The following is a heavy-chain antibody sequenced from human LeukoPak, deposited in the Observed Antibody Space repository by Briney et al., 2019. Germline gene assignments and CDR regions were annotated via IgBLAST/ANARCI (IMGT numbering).Heavy chain of an antibody. D-gene: IGHD4-23*01. Sequence: ASVKVSCKASGYTFTGYYMHWVRQAPGQGLEWMGWINPNSGGTSYAQKFQGRVTMTRDTSISTAYMELSRLRSDDTAVYYCARDPSDYGGIYFDYWGQGTLVTVSS. V-gene: IGHV1-2*02. CDR2: INPNSGGT. CDR1: GYTFTGYY. J-gene: IGHJ4*02. CDR3: ARDPSDYGGIYFDY.